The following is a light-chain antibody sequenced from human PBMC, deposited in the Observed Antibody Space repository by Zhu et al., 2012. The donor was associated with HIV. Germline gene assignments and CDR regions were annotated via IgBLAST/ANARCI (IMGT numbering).Light chain of an antibody. CDR1: QGISSY. CDR2: AAS. CDR3: QQLNTYPIT. Sequence: DIQLTQSPPFLSASVGDRVTITCRASQGISSYLAWYQQKPGKSPKLLIYAASTLQSGVPSRFSGSGSGTEFILTISSLQPEDFATYYCQQLNTYPITFGQGTRLEIK. J-gene: IGKJ5*01. V-gene: IGKV1-9*01.